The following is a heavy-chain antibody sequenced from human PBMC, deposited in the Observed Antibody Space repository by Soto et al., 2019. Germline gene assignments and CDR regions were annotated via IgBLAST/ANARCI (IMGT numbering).Heavy chain of an antibody. J-gene: IGHJ6*03. CDR1: GFTFSSYW. D-gene: IGHD2-15*01. V-gene: IGHV3-74*01. Sequence: GGSLRLSCAASGFTFSSYWMHWVRQAPGKGLVWVSRINSDGSSTSYADSVKGRFTISRDKAKNTLYLQMNSLRAEDTAVYYCARVAVVVVAATGMYYYYYYMDVWGKGTTVTVSS. CDR3: ARVAVVVVAATGMYYYYYYMDV. CDR2: INSDGSST.